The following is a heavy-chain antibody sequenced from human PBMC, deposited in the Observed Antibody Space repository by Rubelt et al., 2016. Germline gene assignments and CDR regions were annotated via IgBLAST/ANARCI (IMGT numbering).Heavy chain of an antibody. D-gene: IGHD2-2*01. V-gene: IGHV3-33*06. J-gene: IGHJ6*02. CDR1: GFTFRSYG. CDR2: VWNDGSKK. Sequence: QPGRSLRLSCAASGFTFRSYGMHWVRQAPGKGLEWVAIVWNDGSKKYYVDSVKGRFTISKDNAKNTLYLQMNSLSAEDTAVYYCAKAAHCSSTTCHVHGMDVWGQGTTVTVSS. CDR3: AKAAHCSSTTCHVHGMDV.